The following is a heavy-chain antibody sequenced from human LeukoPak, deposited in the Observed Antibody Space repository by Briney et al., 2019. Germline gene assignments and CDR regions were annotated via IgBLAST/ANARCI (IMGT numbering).Heavy chain of an antibody. J-gene: IGHJ4*02. CDR3: ARDYCSSTSCLFDY. CDR1: GGSITSYY. V-gene: IGHV4-59*01. Sequence: PSETLSLTCTVSGGSITSYYWSWIRQPPGKGLEWIGYFYDFGSTNYNPSLKSRVTISGDTSKNQFSLKLSSVTAEDTAVYYCARDYCSSTSCLFDYWGQGTLVTVSS. D-gene: IGHD2-2*01. CDR2: FYDFGST.